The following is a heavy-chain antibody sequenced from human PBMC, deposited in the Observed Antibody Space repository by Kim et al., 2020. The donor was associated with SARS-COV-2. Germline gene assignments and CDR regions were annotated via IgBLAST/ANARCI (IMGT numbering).Heavy chain of an antibody. V-gene: IGHV3-74*01. CDR3: VXDMGYAFDI. CDR2: XRGDGXTT. J-gene: IGHJ3*02. D-gene: IGHD5-12*01. CDR1: GFTLSSNW. Sequence: GGSLRLSCAASGFTLSSNWMHWVRQTPGKGLVWVSRXRGDGXTTTYADSVKGRLTXSRDNXKNTLXLQVNNLRAEDTAVYHCVXDMGYAFDIWGQGTMVTVSS.